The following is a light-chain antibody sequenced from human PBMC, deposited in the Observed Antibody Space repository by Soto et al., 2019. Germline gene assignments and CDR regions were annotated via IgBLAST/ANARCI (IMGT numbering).Light chain of an antibody. Sequence: EIVMTQSPATLSVSPGERATLSCRASQSVRSNLAWHQQKPGQAPRLLIYGASTRATGIPARFSGSGSGTDFTLTISSLEPEDFAVYYCQQRSNFTFGQGTRLEI. J-gene: IGKJ5*01. V-gene: IGKV3-15*01. CDR2: GAS. CDR3: QQRSNFT. CDR1: QSVRSN.